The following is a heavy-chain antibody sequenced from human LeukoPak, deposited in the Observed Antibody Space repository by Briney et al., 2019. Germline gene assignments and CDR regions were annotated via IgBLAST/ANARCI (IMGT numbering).Heavy chain of an antibody. J-gene: IGHJ4*02. D-gene: IGHD3-3*01. CDR3: ARRGIGVNPYFDY. Sequence: SETLSLTCTVSGGSISIYYWSWIRQPPGNGLEWIGYFSYSGSTNYNPSLKSRVTISVDTSKNQFSPKLSSVTAADTAVYYCARRGIGVNPYFDYWGQGTLVTVSS. CDR2: FSYSGST. V-gene: IGHV4-59*08. CDR1: GGSISIYY.